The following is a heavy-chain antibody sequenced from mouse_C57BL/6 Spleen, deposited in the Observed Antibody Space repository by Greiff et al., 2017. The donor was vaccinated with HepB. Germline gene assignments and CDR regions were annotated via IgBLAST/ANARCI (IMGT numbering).Heavy chain of an antibody. CDR2: IDPSDSYT. Sequence: VQLQQPGAELVMPGASVKLSCKASGYTFTSYWMHWVKQRPGQGLEWIGEIDPSDSYTNYNQKFNGKSTLTVDKSSSTAYMQLSSLTSEDSAVYYCARRSNYFMDYWGQGTSVTVSS. CDR3: ARRSNYFMDY. D-gene: IGHD5-1*01. V-gene: IGHV1-69*01. CDR1: GYTFTSYW. J-gene: IGHJ4*01.